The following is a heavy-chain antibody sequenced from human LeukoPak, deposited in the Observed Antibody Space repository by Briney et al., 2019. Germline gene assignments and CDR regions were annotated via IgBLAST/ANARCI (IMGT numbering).Heavy chain of an antibody. Sequence: GGSLRLSCAASGFTSNIYEMNWVRQAPGKGLEWVSYISSSGTTIYYADSVKGRFTISRDNAKNSLYLQMNSLRAEDTAVYYCARETDSTLFDYWGQGTLVTVSS. CDR1: GFTSNIYE. CDR3: ARETDSTLFDY. D-gene: IGHD2-2*01. CDR2: ISSSGTTI. V-gene: IGHV3-48*03. J-gene: IGHJ4*02.